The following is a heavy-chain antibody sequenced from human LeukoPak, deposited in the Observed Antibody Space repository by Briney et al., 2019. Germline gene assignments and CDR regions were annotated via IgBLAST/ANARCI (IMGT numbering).Heavy chain of an antibody. CDR1: AFTFSSYS. CDR3: ARDLGGLRPKYYFDY. D-gene: IGHD5-12*01. J-gene: IGHJ4*02. Sequence: GGSLRLSCAASAFTFSSYSMNWVRQAPGKGLEWVAVIWYDGSNKYYADSVKGRFTISRDNSKNTLYLQMNSLRAEDTAVYYYARDLGGLRPKYYFDYWGQGTLVTVSS. V-gene: IGHV3-33*08. CDR2: IWYDGSNK.